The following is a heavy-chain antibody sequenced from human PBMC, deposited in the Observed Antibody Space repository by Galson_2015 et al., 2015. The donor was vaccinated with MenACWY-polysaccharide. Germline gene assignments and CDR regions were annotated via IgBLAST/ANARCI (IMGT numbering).Heavy chain of an antibody. D-gene: IGHD2-15*01. CDR3: VRARDRRLDV. J-gene: IGHJ6*02. CDR2: IDSDGSST. CDR1: GFTFNNRW. Sequence: SLRLSRAGSGFTFNNRWMHWVRQAPGKGLVWVSRIDSDGSSTKYADSVEGRFTISRDNAKNTLYLQMNSLRAEDTAVYYCVRARDRRLDVWGQGTTVTVS. V-gene: IGHV3-74*03.